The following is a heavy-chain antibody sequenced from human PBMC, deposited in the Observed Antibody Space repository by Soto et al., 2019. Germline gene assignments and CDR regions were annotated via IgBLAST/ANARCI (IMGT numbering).Heavy chain of an antibody. CDR3: ARQGIAAAGFFWYDP. CDR1: GGSISSYY. D-gene: IGHD6-13*01. Sequence: ASETLSLTCTVSGGSISSYYWSWIRQPPGKGLEWIGYIYYSGSTNYNPSLKSRVTISVDTSKNQFSLKLSSVTAADTAVYYCARQGIAAAGFFWYDPWGQGTLVTVSS. CDR2: IYYSGST. J-gene: IGHJ5*02. V-gene: IGHV4-59*08.